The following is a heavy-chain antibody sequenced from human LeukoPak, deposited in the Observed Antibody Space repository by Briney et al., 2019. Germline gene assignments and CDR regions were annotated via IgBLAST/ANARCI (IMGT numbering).Heavy chain of an antibody. D-gene: IGHD3-3*01. CDR2: IKSKTDGGTT. CDR3: TTGRYYDFWSGYYLDV. J-gene: IGHJ6*04. Sequence: GGSLRLSCAASGFTFSNAWMSWVRQAPGKGLEWVGRIKSKTDGGTTDYAAPVKGRFTISRDDSKNTLYLQMNSLKTEDTAGDYCTTGRYYDFWSGYYLDVWGKGTTVTVSS. V-gene: IGHV3-15*01. CDR1: GFTFSNAW.